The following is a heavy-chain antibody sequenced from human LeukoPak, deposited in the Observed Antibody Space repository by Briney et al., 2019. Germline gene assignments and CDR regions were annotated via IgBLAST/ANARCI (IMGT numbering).Heavy chain of an antibody. CDR2: IYSGGST. V-gene: IGHV3-66*04. CDR3: AKRGVVIRVILVGFHKEAYYFDS. J-gene: IGHJ4*02. CDR1: GFTVSSNY. Sequence: YPGGSLRLSCAASGFTVSSNYMSWVRQAPGKGLEWVSVIYSGGSTYYADSVKGRFTISRDNPKNTLYLQMNNLRAGDTAVYFCAKRGVVIRVILVGFHKEAYYFDSWGQGALVTVSS. D-gene: IGHD3-22*01.